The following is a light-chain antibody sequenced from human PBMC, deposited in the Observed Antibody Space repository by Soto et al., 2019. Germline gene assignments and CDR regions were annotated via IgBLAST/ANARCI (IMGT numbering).Light chain of an antibody. CDR1: QGISSY. V-gene: IGKV1-9*01. CDR2: AAF. CDR3: QQLSSYPLT. Sequence: IQLTQSPSSLSASVGDRVTITFRASQGISSYLAWYQQQPGKAPKLLIYAAFTLQSGVPSRFSGSGSGTDFTLTISSLQPEDFATYYCQQLSSYPLTFGGGTKVDIK. J-gene: IGKJ4*01.